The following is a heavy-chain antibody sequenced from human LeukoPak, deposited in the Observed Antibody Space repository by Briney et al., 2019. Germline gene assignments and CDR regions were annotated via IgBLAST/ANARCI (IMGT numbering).Heavy chain of an antibody. CDR2: IYYSGST. CDR1: GGSISSSSYY. J-gene: IGHJ4*02. CDR3: ASTGSSSWSLQFDY. Sequence: PSETLSLTCTVSGGSISSSSYYWGWIRQPPGKGLEWIGSIYYSGSTYYNASLKSRVTISVDTSKNQFSLKLSSVTAADTAVYYCASTGSSSWSLQFDYWGQGTLVTVSS. D-gene: IGHD6-13*01. V-gene: IGHV4-39*07.